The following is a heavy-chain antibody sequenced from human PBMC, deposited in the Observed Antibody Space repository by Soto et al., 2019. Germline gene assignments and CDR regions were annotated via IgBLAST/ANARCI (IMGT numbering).Heavy chain of an antibody. D-gene: IGHD3-22*01. CDR3: ARFMTYYYDSSGYYASD. CDR2: ISAYNGNT. CDR1: GYTFTSYG. V-gene: IGHV1-18*01. Sequence: QVQLVQSGAEVKKPGASVKVSCKASGYTFTSYGISWVRQAPGQGLEWMGWISAYNGNTNYAQKLQGRVTMTTDTSTSTAYMELRSMRSDDTAVYYCARFMTYYYDSSGYYASDWGQGTLVTVSS. J-gene: IGHJ4*02.